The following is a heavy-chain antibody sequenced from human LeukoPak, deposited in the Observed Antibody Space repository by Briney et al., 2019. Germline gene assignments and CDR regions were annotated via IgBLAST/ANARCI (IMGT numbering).Heavy chain of an antibody. Sequence: GGSLRLSCAGSGFTFSCREMNWVRQAPGKGLEWVSGISGSGGSTYYEDSVKGRFTISRDNSKNTLYLQMNSLRAEDTAVYYCAKNSGGTCYSHLDYWGQGTLVTVSS. D-gene: IGHD2-15*01. V-gene: IGHV3-23*01. CDR3: AKNSGGTCYSHLDY. CDR1: GFTFSCRE. J-gene: IGHJ4*02. CDR2: ISGSGGST.